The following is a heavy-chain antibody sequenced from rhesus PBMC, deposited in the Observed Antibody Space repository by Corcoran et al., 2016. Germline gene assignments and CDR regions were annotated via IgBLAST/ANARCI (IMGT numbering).Heavy chain of an antibody. CDR2: VDPEDGEA. D-gene: IGHD7-45*01. J-gene: IGHJ4*01. CDR3: ATSLTGDRYFDY. CDR1: VYTFTDYY. Sequence: EVQLVQSGAEVKKPGASVKISCKASVYTFTDYYLHWVRQAPGKGLEWMGRVDPEDGEARHAQKFQDRVTITADTSTDTAYMELSSLRSEDTAVYYCATSLTGDRYFDYWGQGVLVTVSS. V-gene: IGHV1-111*02.